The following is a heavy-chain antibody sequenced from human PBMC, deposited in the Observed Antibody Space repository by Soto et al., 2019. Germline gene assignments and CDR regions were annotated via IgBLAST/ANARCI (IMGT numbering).Heavy chain of an antibody. D-gene: IGHD3-16*01. J-gene: IGHJ4*02. CDR3: TRDIGGRGAF. V-gene: IGHV3-74*01. CDR1: GFTFSSYW. Sequence: EVQLVESGGGLVQPGGSLRLSGAASGFTFSSYWLHWVRQVPGKGLVWVSRIDEYGSTINYADSVKGRFTISRDNAKNTLYLEMNSLRAEDTALYYCTRDIGGRGAFWGQGTLVTVSS. CDR2: IDEYGSTI.